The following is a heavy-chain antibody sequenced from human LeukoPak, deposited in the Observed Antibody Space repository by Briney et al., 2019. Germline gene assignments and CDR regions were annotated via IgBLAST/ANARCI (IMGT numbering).Heavy chain of an antibody. Sequence: SETLSLTCAVYGGSFSGYYWSWIRQPPGKGLEWIGEINHSGSTNYNPSLRSRVTISVDTSKNQFSLKLSSVTAADTAVYYCARGTIVGATSFDYWGQGTLVTVSS. D-gene: IGHD1-26*01. V-gene: IGHV4-34*01. CDR3: ARGTIVGATSFDY. J-gene: IGHJ4*02. CDR2: INHSGST. CDR1: GGSFSGYY.